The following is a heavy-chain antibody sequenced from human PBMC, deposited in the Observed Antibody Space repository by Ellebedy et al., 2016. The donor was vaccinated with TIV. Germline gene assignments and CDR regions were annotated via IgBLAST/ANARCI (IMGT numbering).Heavy chain of an antibody. CDR3: GRGGAYGDSFDN. CDR1: GGSFSGYY. J-gene: IGHJ4*02. D-gene: IGHD4-17*01. V-gene: IGHV4-34*01. Sequence: MPSETLSLTCAVYGGSFSGYYWSWIRQPPGKGLEWIGEINHSGSTNYNPSLKSRVTISVDTSKNQFSLKLSSVTAADTAVYYCGRGGAYGDSFDNWGQGTLVTVSS. CDR2: INHSGST.